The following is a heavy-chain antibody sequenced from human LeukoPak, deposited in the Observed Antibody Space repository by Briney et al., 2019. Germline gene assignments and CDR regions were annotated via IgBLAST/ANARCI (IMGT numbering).Heavy chain of an antibody. CDR1: GASISSGTDY. V-gene: IGHV4-61*01. CDR3: ARVSSSGYYTQFDY. D-gene: IGHD3-22*01. CDR2: IYYSGST. J-gene: IGHJ4*02. Sequence: SETLSLTCTVSGASISSGTDYWGWIRQPPGKGLEWIGYIYYSGSTNYNPSLKSRVTISVDTSKNQFSLKLSSVTAADTAVYYCARVSSSGYYTQFDYWGQGTLVTVSS.